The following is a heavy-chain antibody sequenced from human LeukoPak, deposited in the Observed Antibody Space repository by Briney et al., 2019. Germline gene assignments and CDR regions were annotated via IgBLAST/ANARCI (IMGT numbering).Heavy chain of an antibody. CDR2: IYYSGST. CDR3: IHSSSWYYFDY. J-gene: IGHJ4*02. D-gene: IGHD6-13*01. CDR1: GGSFSGYY. Sequence: SETLSLTCAVYGGSFSGYYWGWIRQPPGKGLEWIGSIYYSGSTYYNPSLKSRVTISVDTSKNQFSLKLSSVTAADTAVYYCIHSSSWYYFDYWGQGTLVTVSS. V-gene: IGHV4-34*03.